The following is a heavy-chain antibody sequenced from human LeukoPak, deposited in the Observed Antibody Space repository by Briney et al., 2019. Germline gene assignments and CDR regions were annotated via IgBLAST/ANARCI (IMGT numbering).Heavy chain of an antibody. Sequence: GRSLRLSCAASGFTFSSYAMHRVRQAPGKGLEWVAVISYDGSNKCYADSVKGRFTISRDNSKNTLYLQMNSLRAEDTAVYYCARADMSEYQLQLVRAFDIWGQGTMVTVSS. D-gene: IGHD2-2*01. CDR3: ARADMSEYQLQLVRAFDI. V-gene: IGHV3-30-3*01. J-gene: IGHJ3*02. CDR1: GFTFSSYA. CDR2: ISYDGSNK.